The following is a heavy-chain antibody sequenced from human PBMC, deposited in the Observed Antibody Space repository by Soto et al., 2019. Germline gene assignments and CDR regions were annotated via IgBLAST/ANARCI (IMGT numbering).Heavy chain of an antibody. CDR2: ISSSSSTI. Sequence: GGSLRLSCVASGFTFSSYSMNWVRQAPGKGLEWVSYISSSSSTIYYADSVKGRFTISRDNAKNSLYLQMNSLRAEDTAVYYCARHPERIAQIGWFDPWGQGTLVTVSS. D-gene: IGHD6-13*01. V-gene: IGHV3-48*01. J-gene: IGHJ5*02. CDR3: ARHPERIAQIGWFDP. CDR1: GFTFSSYS.